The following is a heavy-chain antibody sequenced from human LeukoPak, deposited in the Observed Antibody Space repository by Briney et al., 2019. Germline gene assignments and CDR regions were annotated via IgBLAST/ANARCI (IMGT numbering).Heavy chain of an antibody. V-gene: IGHV3-21*01. CDR2: ISSSGTYI. Sequence: GGSLRLSCAASTLTFSTYNMNWVRQAPGKGLEWVSSISSSGTYIYYRDSVKGRFTISRDNAENSLYLQMNSLTVEDTAIYYCVRDRGSYRPIDYWGQGTPVTVSS. D-gene: IGHD1-26*01. CDR3: VRDRGSYRPIDY. CDR1: TLTFSTYN. J-gene: IGHJ4*02.